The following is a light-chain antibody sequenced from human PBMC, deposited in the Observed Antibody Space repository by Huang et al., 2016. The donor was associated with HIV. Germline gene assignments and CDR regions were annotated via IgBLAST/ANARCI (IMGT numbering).Light chain of an antibody. CDR2: DAT. CDR3: QQRSNWPLT. Sequence: EIVLTQSPATLSLSPGESATLSCRASQSVSNNLAWSPQKPGQAPRLLIDDATNRATGIPARFSGSGSGTDFTLTISSLEPEDFAVYFCQQRSNWPLTFGGGSKVEIK. V-gene: IGKV3-11*01. CDR1: QSVSNN. J-gene: IGKJ4*01.